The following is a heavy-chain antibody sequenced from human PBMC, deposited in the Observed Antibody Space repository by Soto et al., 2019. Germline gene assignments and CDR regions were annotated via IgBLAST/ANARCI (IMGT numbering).Heavy chain of an antibody. CDR3: ARGHGVIIGAMDV. D-gene: IGHD3-3*01. CDR2: ISAYNIDT. V-gene: IGHV1-18*01. J-gene: IGHJ6*02. Sequence: VQLVQSRAEVKKPGASVKVSCKSSGYRFETYAMSWVRQAPGQGLEWMGWISAYNIDTYYAQKFQDRVTMTTDTSTGTAYMELRSLRSDDTAVYYCARGHGVIIGAMDVWGQGTTVTVSS. CDR1: GYRFETYA.